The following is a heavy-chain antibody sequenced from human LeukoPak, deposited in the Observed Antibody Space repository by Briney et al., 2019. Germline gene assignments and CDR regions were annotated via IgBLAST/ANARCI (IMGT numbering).Heavy chain of an antibody. J-gene: IGHJ4*02. CDR2: INPNSGGT. Sequence: GASVKVSCKASGYTFTGYYMHWVRQAPGQGLEWMGWINPNSGGTNYAQKFQGRVTMTRGTAISTAYMELSRLRSDDTAVYYCARVASGNSPFDYWGQGTLVTVSS. CDR1: GYTFTGYY. CDR3: ARVASGNSPFDY. V-gene: IGHV1-2*02. D-gene: IGHD4-23*01.